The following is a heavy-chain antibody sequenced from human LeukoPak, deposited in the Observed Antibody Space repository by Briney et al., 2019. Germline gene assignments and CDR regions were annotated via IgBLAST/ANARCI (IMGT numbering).Heavy chain of an antibody. V-gene: IGHV4-38-2*02. Sequence: SETLSLTCTVSGYSISSGYLWGWIRQPPGKGLEWIGSIDGSGSSYYNPSLKSRVTISVDTSRNQFSLKMTSVTAADTAVYYCAREYYDSNKAPALDIWGQGTMVTVSS. D-gene: IGHD3-22*01. CDR2: IDGSGSS. CDR3: AREYYDSNKAPALDI. CDR1: GYSISSGYL. J-gene: IGHJ3*02.